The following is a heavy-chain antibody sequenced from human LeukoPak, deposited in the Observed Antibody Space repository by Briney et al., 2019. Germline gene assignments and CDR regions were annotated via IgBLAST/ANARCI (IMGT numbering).Heavy chain of an antibody. CDR3: ARRAYYDTSGYYPASGYFDL. CDR2: IYSNGIT. D-gene: IGHD3-22*01. CDR1: GGSIFSYY. Sequence: PSETLSLTCTVSGGSIFSYYFNWIRQPPGKGLEWIGYIYSNGITNYNPSIRSRGTISIATSKNQFSLRLRSVTAADTAIYYCARRAYYDTSGYYPASGYFDLWGRGTLVTVSS. J-gene: IGHJ2*01. V-gene: IGHV4-4*08.